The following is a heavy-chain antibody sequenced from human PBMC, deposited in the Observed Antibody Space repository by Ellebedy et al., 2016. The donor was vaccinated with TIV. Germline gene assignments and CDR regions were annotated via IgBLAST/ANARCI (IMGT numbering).Heavy chain of an antibody. Sequence: PGGSLRLSCAASGFSFRSYWMSWVRQAPGKGLEWVANIKQDGSEKYYVDSVKGRFTISRDNAKNSLYLQMNSLRAEDTAVYFCARDPYGGSDYWGQGTLVTVSS. V-gene: IGHV3-7*01. J-gene: IGHJ4*02. CDR3: ARDPYGGSDY. CDR2: IKQDGSEK. CDR1: GFSFRSYW. D-gene: IGHD1-26*01.